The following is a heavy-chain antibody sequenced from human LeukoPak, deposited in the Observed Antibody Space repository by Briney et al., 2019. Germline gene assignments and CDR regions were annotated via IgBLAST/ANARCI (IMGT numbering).Heavy chain of an antibody. V-gene: IGHV1-58*02. CDR1: GFTFTSSA. CDR3: AAATSYDSSGYYRDY. J-gene: IGHJ4*02. Sequence: SVKVSCKASGFTFTSSAMQWVRQARGQRLEWIGWIVVGSGNTNYAQRFQERVTITRDMSTSTAYMELSSLRSEDTAVYYCAAATSYDSSGYYRDYWGQGTLVTVSS. CDR2: IVVGSGNT. D-gene: IGHD3-22*01.